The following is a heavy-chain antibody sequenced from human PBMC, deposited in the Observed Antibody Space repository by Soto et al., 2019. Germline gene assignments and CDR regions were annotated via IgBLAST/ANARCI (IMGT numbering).Heavy chain of an antibody. CDR2: IGSSSSSM. D-gene: IGHD3-22*01. V-gene: IGHV3-48*02. Sequence: PGGSLRLSCAASGFTFSWYGMSWVRQAPGKGLEWVSYIGSSSSSMYYAESVKGRFTSSRDNAKNSLYLQMNSLRDEDTAVYYCARARHYYDTMGASDIWGQGTMVTVSS. J-gene: IGHJ3*02. CDR1: GFTFSWYG. CDR3: ARARHYYDTMGASDI.